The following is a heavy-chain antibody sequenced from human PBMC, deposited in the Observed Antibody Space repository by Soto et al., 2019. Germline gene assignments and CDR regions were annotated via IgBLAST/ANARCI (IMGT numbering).Heavy chain of an antibody. J-gene: IGHJ4*02. V-gene: IGHV1-69*01. D-gene: IGHD3-22*01. CDR1: GGIFRRHP. Sequence: QVQLVQSGAEVKKPGSSVKVSCKTSGGIFRRHPIDWVRQAPGQGLEWMGGIVPQLGRVIYPRDFQGRVTIYADELTNTYYLELSGLTSKDTAVYYCARPRTYDYESSSYYGHQFDDWGQGTLVTVSS. CDR2: IVPQLGRV. CDR3: ARPRTYDYESSSYYGHQFDD.